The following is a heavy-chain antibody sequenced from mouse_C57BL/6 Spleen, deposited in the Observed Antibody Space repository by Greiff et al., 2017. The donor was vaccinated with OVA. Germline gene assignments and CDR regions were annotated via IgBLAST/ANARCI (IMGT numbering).Heavy chain of an antibody. V-gene: IGHV5-9*01. D-gene: IGHD1-1*02. J-gene: IGHJ1*03. CDR2: ISGGGGNT. Sequence: EVKLQESGGGLVKPGGSLKLSCAASGFTFSSYTMSWVRQTPEKRLEWVATISGGGGNTYYPDSVKGRFTISRDTAKNTLYLQMSSLRSEDTALYYCARHGNWYFDVWGTGTTVTVSS. CDR1: GFTFSSYT. CDR3: ARHGNWYFDV.